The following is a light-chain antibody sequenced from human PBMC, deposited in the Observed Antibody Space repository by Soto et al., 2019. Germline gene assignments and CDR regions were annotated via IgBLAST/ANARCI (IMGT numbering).Light chain of an antibody. CDR2: DVN. Sequence: QSALTQPASVSGSPGQSITISCTGTSSDIGAFTFVSWYQQHPGKVPKLMIFDVNRRPSGVSDRFSGSKSGNTDSLTISGLQADDEGDYYCSSYTSSSTHVFGSGTKLTVL. CDR1: SSDIGAFTF. J-gene: IGLJ1*01. CDR3: SSYTSSSTHV. V-gene: IGLV2-14*03.